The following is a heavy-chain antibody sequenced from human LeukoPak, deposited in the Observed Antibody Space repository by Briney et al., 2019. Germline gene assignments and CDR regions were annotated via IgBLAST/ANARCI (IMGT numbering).Heavy chain of an antibody. CDR3: ARGYGSGSYSYDWYFDL. D-gene: IGHD3-10*01. CDR1: GFTFSDYY. J-gene: IGHJ2*01. CDR2: ISSSSYI. Sequence: GGSLRLSCAASGFTFSDYYMSWIRQAPGKGLEWVSSISSSSYIYYADSVKGRFTISRDNAKNSLYLQMNSLRAEDTAVYYCARGYGSGSYSYDWYFDLWGRGTLVTVSS. V-gene: IGHV3-69-1*01.